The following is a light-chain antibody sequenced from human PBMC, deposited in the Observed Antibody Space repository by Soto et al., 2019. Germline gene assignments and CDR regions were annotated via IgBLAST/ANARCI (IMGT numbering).Light chain of an antibody. Sequence: SALTQPRSVSGCPGQSVTVSCTGTTSDVGAYNYVSWYQQQHPGKAPKLIIYDVNKRPSGVPYRFSGSKSCNTASLTISGLQAEDEADYNCCSYAGSNSIFGGGIKLTVL. J-gene: IGLJ2*01. V-gene: IGLV2-11*01. CDR3: CSYAGSNSI. CDR1: TSDVGAYNY. CDR2: DVN.